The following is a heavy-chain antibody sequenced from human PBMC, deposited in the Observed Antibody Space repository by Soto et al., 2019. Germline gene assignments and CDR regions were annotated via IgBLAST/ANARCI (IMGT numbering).Heavy chain of an antibody. CDR1: GYIFTAYS. D-gene: IGHD6-19*01. Sequence: ASVKVSCKASGYIFTAYSMRWVRQAPGQGLEWVGWFNPNSGDTIYAQKFQGRVTLTGDTSISTAYMELYSLTSDDTAVYYCARGASAVISLDYWGQGTLVTVSS. CDR2: FNPNSGDT. J-gene: IGHJ4*02. CDR3: ARGASAVISLDY. V-gene: IGHV1-2*02.